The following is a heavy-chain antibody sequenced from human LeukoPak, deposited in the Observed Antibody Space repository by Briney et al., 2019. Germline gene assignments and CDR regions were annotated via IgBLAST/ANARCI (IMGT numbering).Heavy chain of an antibody. CDR1: RFTNSSYP. D-gene: IGHD1-26*01. CDR2: ISGSVCST. V-gene: IGHV3-23*01. CDR3: ATRGTYYLPHVY. Sequence: GWSLRLSCPSSRFTNSSYPLSWLRQAPGKGLEWVAAISGSVCSTYYVDSVQGRFTIARDNSKNTLSRQMNSLRAEDTAVYYCATRGTYYLPHVYWGQGTLVTVSS. J-gene: IGHJ4*02.